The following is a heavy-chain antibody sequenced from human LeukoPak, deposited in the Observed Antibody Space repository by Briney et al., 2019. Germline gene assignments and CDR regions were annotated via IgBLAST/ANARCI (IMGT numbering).Heavy chain of an antibody. J-gene: IGHJ4*02. CDR1: GGSISSGDKY. CDR3: ARVTRWAGLDF. Sequence: PSQTLSLTCNVSGGSISSGDKYWSWIRQPPGKGLEWIGYIYYSGSTYYNPSLKSRLTISVDTSENQFFLHLTSVTAADTAVYFCARVTRWAGLDFWGQGTLVTVSS. CDR2: IYYSGST. D-gene: IGHD2-21*02. V-gene: IGHV4-30-4*01.